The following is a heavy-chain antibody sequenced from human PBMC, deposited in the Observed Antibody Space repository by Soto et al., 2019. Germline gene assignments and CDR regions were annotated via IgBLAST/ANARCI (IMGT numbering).Heavy chain of an antibody. CDR1: GFTGSSNY. CDR3: AEDLYIQWLVQRNYCGMNF. J-gene: IGHJ6*02. V-gene: IGHV3-53*05. Sequence: GGSLRLSCAASGFTGSSNYMSWVRQAPGKWLEWVSVIYSGGSTYYADSVRGRFSISRDNSKNTLYLQINSLRAEDTAVYYCAEDLYIQWLVQRNYCGMNFWGQSTTDTVSS. D-gene: IGHD6-19*01. CDR2: IYSGGST.